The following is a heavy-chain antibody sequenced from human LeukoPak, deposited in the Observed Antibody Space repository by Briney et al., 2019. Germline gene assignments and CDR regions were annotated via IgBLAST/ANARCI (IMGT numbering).Heavy chain of an antibody. J-gene: IGHJ5*02. Sequence: SETLSLTCAVSGYSISSGYYWGWVRQPPGKGLEWIGSIYHSGSTYYNPSLKSRVTISVDTSKNQFSLKLSSVTAEDTAVYYCARQGRVEYNWFDPWGQGTLVTVSS. D-gene: IGHD5-24*01. CDR3: ARQGRVEYNWFDP. CDR2: IYHSGST. V-gene: IGHV4-38-2*01. CDR1: GYSISSGYY.